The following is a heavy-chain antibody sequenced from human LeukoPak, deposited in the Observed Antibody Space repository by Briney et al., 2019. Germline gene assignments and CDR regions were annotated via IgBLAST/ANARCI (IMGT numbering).Heavy chain of an antibody. D-gene: IGHD3-3*01. CDR3: ARDTNTIFGVESYLSDAFDI. Sequence: ASVKVSCKASGYTFTSYGISWVRQAPGQGLEWMGWISAYNGNTNYAQKLQGRVTMTTDTSTSTAYMELRSLRSDDTAVYYCARDTNTIFGVESYLSDAFDIWGQGTMVTVSS. V-gene: IGHV1-18*01. CDR1: GYTFTSYG. J-gene: IGHJ3*02. CDR2: ISAYNGNT.